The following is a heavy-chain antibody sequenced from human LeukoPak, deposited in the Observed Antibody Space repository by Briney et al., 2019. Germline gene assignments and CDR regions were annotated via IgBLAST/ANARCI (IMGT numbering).Heavy chain of an antibody. D-gene: IGHD1-7*01. CDR1: GLTFSSYA. V-gene: IGHV3-23*01. Sequence: GGSLRLSCAASGLTFSSYAMSWVRQAPGKGLEWVSAISGSGGSTYYADSVKGRFTISRDNSKNTLYLQMNSLRAEDTAVYYCARGITGTTSHYYYYYYMDVWGKGTTVTVSS. J-gene: IGHJ6*03. CDR2: ISGSGGST. CDR3: ARGITGTTSHYYYYYYMDV.